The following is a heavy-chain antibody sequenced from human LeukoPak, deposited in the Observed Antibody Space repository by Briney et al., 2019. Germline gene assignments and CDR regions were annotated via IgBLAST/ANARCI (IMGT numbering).Heavy chain of an antibody. Sequence: SESLSLTCTASGGSISSYYWSWVRQPPGEGLDWIGYIYYAGSTTSNPSLKSRVTISVDPSKNQFSLKLSSVTAADTAVYYCARHGPDYGSNFDYWGQGTLVTLSS. CDR3: ARHGPDYGSNFDY. CDR2: IYYAGST. J-gene: IGHJ4*02. D-gene: IGHD4-23*01. V-gene: IGHV4-59*08. CDR1: GGSISSYY.